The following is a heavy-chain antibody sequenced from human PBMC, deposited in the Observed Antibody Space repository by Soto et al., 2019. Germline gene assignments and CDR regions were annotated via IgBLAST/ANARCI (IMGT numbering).Heavy chain of an antibody. V-gene: IGHV4-59*06. J-gene: IGHJ4*02. Sequence: TSGTLSLTCAGSGCSISRYYLNLVRQPPGKGLEWIGYIYYSGSTYYNPSLKSRVTISVDTSKNQFSLKLSSVTAADTAVYYCATYYDSSGYYYDVRYYFDYWGQGTLVTVSS. CDR1: GCSISRYY. CDR2: IYYSGST. CDR3: ATYYDSSGYYYDVRYYFDY. D-gene: IGHD3-22*01.